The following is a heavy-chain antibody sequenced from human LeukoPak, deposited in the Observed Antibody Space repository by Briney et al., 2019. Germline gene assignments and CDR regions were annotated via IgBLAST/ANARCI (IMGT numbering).Heavy chain of an antibody. J-gene: IGHJ4*02. CDR2: IYPGDSDT. Sequence: GESLKISCQGSGYSFSNNWIGWVRQMPGKGLEWMGIIYPGDSDTRYSPSFQGQVTISADKSISTAYLQWSSLKASDTAMYYCAISLTYYYDSSGYSLPFDYWGQGTLVTVSS. V-gene: IGHV5-51*01. D-gene: IGHD3-22*01. CDR1: GYSFSNNW. CDR3: AISLTYYYDSSGYSLPFDY.